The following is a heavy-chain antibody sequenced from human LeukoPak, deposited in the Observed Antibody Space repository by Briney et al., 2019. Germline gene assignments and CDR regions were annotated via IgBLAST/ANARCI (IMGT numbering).Heavy chain of an antibody. J-gene: IGHJ6*03. CDR1: GFTLSDHY. V-gene: IGHV3-72*01. CDR2: TRNKANSYST. Sequence: PGGSLRLSCAASGFTLSDHYMDWVRQAPGKGLEWVGRTRNKANSYSTEYAASVKGRFAISRDDSKNSLYLQMNSLRAEDTAVYYCTRVEETATTAAIIRKYSYYYYYMDVWGKGNTVTVSS. CDR3: TRVEETATTAAIIRKYSYYYYYMDV. D-gene: IGHD4-11*01.